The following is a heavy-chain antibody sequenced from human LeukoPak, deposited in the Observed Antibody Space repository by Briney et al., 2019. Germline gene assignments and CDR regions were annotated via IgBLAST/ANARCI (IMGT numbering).Heavy chain of an antibody. CDR3: ARSSAAAMYNWFDP. V-gene: IGHV3-30*02. CDR2: IRFDGNHK. CDR1: EFTFSNYG. D-gene: IGHD6-13*01. J-gene: IGHJ5*02. Sequence: GGSLRLSCAASEFTFSNYGMHWVRQTPGKGLEWVAFIRFDGNHKYYADSVKGRFTISRDNAKNTLFLQMNSLRAEDTAVYYCARSSAAAMYNWFDPWGQGTLVTVSS.